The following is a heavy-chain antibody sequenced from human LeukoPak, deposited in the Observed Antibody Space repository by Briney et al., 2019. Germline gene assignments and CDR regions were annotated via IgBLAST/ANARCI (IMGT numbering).Heavy chain of an antibody. D-gene: IGHD2-15*01. J-gene: IGHJ5*02. CDR1: GFTFRSYW. Sequence: GGSLRLSCVASGFTFRSYWMSWVRQAPGKGLEWVANMKLDGSEEYYVDSVKGRFTISSDNAKNSLYLQMNSLRVDDTAVYYCARWARYCSSGSCYSWFDPWGQGTLVTVSS. CDR2: MKLDGSEE. CDR3: ARWARYCSSGSCYSWFDP. V-gene: IGHV3-7*01.